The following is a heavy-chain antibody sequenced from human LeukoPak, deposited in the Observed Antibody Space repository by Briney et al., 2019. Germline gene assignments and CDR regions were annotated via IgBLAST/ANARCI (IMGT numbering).Heavy chain of an antibody. V-gene: IGHV3-21*01. CDR3: ARTKFDILTGYLADY. J-gene: IGHJ4*02. CDR1: GFTLSSYN. D-gene: IGHD3-9*01. Sequence: GGSLRLSCVASGFTLSSYNMKWVRQAPGKRLEWVSSISWRSSDIEYADSVKGRFTISRDIDKKSLYLQMNSLRVEDTAVYYCARTKFDILTGYLADYWGQGTLVTVSS. CDR2: ISWRSSDI.